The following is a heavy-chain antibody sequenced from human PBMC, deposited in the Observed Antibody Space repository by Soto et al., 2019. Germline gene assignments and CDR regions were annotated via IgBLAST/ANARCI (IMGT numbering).Heavy chain of an antibody. V-gene: IGHV4-34*04. CDR1: GGSFSGYY. CDR3: ASEDY. J-gene: IGHJ4*02. Sequence: XXTLSLTCAVYGGSFSGYYWSWIRQPPGXXXXWXXXIHXXRTXXXXXXXKXXPNXXXDKYKNKFSLKLRSVTAADTAVYYCASEDYWGQGTLVNVSS. CDR2: IHXXRTX.